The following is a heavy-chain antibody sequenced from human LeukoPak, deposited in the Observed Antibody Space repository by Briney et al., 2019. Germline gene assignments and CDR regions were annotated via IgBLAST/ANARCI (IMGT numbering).Heavy chain of an antibody. V-gene: IGHV3-23*01. CDR2: ISGSGGST. D-gene: IGHD3-22*01. J-gene: IGHJ4*02. CDR1: GFTFSSYA. Sequence: PGGALRLSCAASGFTFSSYAMSWVRQAPGKGLDWVAAISGSGGSTYSADSVKGRFTISRDNSTNTLYLQMTRLRAEDTAVYYCARETFYYYDSSDYYGIFDYWGQGALVTASS. CDR3: ARETFYYYDSSDYYGIFDY.